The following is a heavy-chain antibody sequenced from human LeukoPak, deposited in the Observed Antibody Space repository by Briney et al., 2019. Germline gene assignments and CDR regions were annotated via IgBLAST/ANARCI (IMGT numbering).Heavy chain of an antibody. V-gene: IGHV4-59*01. CDR2: IFYSGST. CDR3: ARALYYYDSSGPLPLK. J-gene: IGHJ4*02. CDR1: GGSISSYY. Sequence: PSETLSLTCTVSGGSISSYYWSWIRQPPGKGLEWIGYIFYSGSTNYNPSLKGRVTISVDTSKNQFSLNLSSVTAADTGVYYCARALYYYDSSGPLPLKWGQGTLVTVSS. D-gene: IGHD3-22*01.